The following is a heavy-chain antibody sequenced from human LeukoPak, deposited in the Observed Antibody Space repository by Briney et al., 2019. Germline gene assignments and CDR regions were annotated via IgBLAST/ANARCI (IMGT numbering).Heavy chain of an antibody. D-gene: IGHD6-13*01. CDR3: ARGGIYSQGFDY. CDR1: GCTFSGYS. V-gene: IGHV3-21*01. CDR2: ISTTSDYI. Sequence: PGGSLRLSCAASGCTFSGYSMNWVRQAPGKGLEWVSSISTTSDYIHYADSLKGRVAISRDNAKNSLYLQMNSLRAEDTAIYYCARGGIYSQGFDYWGQGSLVTVSS. J-gene: IGHJ4*02.